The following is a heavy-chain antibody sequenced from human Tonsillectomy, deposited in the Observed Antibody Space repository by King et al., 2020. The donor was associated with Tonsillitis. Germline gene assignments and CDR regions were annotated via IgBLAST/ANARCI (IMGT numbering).Heavy chain of an antibody. J-gene: IGHJ4*02. CDR2: IKEDGSGK. CDR1: GFSFSIYW. D-gene: IGHD4-11*01. V-gene: IGHV3-7*03. Sequence: VQLVESGGGLVQPGGSLRLSCAASGFSFSIYWMSWVRQAPGEGLEWVAKIKEDGSGKKYVGSGKGRFTISRDNAKNSLYLQMNSLRAEDTAVYYCARIDYTDDGVGYWGQGTLVTVSS. CDR3: ARIDYTDDGVGY.